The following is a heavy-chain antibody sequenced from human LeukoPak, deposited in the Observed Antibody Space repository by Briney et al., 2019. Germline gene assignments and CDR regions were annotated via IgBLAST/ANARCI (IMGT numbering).Heavy chain of an antibody. V-gene: IGHV3-43*02. Sequence: SRGSPRVSCADPGFTPAVYAMYWGYPALQEGLRWVSLICGDGSSTYYADSAKGRITSSRDNSKNSLYLQMNSLRTEDTDLYYCAKDRGYSGYGQNFNYLGQGTLVTVSS. J-gene: IGHJ4*02. CDR1: GFTPAVYA. CDR3: AKDRGYSGYGQNFNY. CDR2: ICGDGSST. D-gene: IGHD5-12*01.